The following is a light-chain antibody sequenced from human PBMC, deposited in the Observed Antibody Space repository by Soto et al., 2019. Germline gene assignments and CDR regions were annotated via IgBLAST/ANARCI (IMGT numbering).Light chain of an antibody. Sequence: EIVLTQSPGTLSLSPGERATLSCRASQTITTLAWYQRKPGQAPRLLIYRVSSRATGVPDRFSGSGSGTAYTLTISRLEPEDFAVYYCQQYGNLPLTFGGGTKVEIK. CDR3: QQYGNLPLT. J-gene: IGKJ4*01. CDR1: QTITT. V-gene: IGKV3-20*01. CDR2: RVS.